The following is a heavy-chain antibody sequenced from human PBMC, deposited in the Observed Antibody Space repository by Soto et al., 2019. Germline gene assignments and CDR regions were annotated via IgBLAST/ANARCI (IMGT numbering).Heavy chain of an antibody. CDR1: GGSFSGYD. J-gene: IGHJ5*02. V-gene: IGHV4-34*01. D-gene: IGHD3-10*01. CDR2: INHSGST. Sequence: PXETLSLTCAVYGGSFSGYDWSWIRQHTGKGLEWIGEINHSGSTNSTPSLKSRVTISVDTSKHQFSLKLSSVTAADTAVYYCARGRYHYGSGSRQVVGKTWFDPWGQGTLVTVSS. CDR3: ARGRYHYGSGSRQVVGKTWFDP.